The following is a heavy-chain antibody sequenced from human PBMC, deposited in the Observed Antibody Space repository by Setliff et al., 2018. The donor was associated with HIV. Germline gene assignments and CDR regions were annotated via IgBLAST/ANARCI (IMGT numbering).Heavy chain of an antibody. CDR1: GFTFSSYE. D-gene: IGHD3-3*01. J-gene: IGHJ3*02. CDR2: ISSSGSTI. Sequence: GGSLRLSCAASGFTFSSYEMNWVRQAPGKGLEWVSYISSSGSTIYYADSVKGRFTISRDNANNSLYLQMNNLRAEDTAVYYCARGFVLRFLEWSMPDAFDIWGQGTMVTVSS. V-gene: IGHV3-48*03. CDR3: ARGFVLRFLEWSMPDAFDI.